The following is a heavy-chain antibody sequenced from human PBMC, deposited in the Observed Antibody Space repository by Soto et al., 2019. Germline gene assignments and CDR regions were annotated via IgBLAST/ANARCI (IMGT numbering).Heavy chain of an antibody. CDR3: AKEGAWRLNYYYSYMDV. J-gene: IGHJ6*03. D-gene: IGHD3-3*01. Sequence: EVQLLESGGGLVQPGGSLRLSCAASGFTFSMYAMSWVRQAPGKGLEWVSAISGSGDRTDYADSDKGRFTISRDNSKSTLYLQMNSLRAEDTAVYYCAKEGAWRLNYYYSYMDVWGKGNTVTVSS. V-gene: IGHV3-23*01. CDR2: ISGSGDRT. CDR1: GFTFSMYA.